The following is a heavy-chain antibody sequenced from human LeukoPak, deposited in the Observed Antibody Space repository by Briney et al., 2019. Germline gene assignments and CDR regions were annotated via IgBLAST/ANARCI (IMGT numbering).Heavy chain of an antibody. V-gene: IGHV1-3*01. CDR3: ARGAPIRVAVAATFDP. Sequence: ASVKVSCKASGYTFTSYAMNWVRQAPGQRLEWMGWINAANGNTQYSQKFQGRVTITRDTSASTAYMELSSLRSEDTAVYYCARGAPIRVAVAATFDPWGQGTLVTVPS. D-gene: IGHD6-19*01. CDR1: GYTFTSYA. J-gene: IGHJ5*02. CDR2: INAANGNT.